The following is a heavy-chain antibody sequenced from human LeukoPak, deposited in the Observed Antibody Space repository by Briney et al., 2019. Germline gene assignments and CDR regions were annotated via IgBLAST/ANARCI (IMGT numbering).Heavy chain of an antibody. CDR3: GRVAYCGSGCYYYFDY. CDR1: GYTFTDNY. J-gene: IGHJ4*02. CDR2: INPRSGGT. D-gene: IGHD2-21*02. V-gene: IGHV1-2*02. Sequence: ASVKVSCKASGYTFTDNYIHWVRQAPGQGLEWMGWINPRSGGTSYGQKFQGRVTVTRDTSISTAYMELSSLTSDDMAVYYCGRVAYCGSGCYYYFDYWGQGTLVTVSS.